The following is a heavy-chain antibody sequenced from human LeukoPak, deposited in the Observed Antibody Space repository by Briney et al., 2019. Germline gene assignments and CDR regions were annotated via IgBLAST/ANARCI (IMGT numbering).Heavy chain of an antibody. Sequence: GGSLRLSCAASGFNLNSYMLNWVRQAPGKGLEWVSSISSTGSYIYYADSVKGRFTISRDNAKNSPYPQMNSLRAEDTAVYYCARDDLSAAAPDYWGQGTLVTVSS. CDR1: GFNLNSYM. J-gene: IGHJ4*02. CDR2: ISSTGSYI. D-gene: IGHD6-13*01. CDR3: ARDDLSAAAPDY. V-gene: IGHV3-21*01.